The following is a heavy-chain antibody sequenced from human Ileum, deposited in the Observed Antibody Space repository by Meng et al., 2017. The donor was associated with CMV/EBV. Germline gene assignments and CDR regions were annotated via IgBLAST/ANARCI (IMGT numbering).Heavy chain of an antibody. V-gene: IGHV3-74*01. CDR3: ARRLITMVRGVIADDY. J-gene: IGHJ4*02. CDR2: INNDGNTA. CDR1: GFTFRDYW. Sequence: GESLKISCAASGFTFRDYWMHWVRQSPGKGLVWVSRINNDGNTADYADSVKGRFTISRDNTKNTLYLQMNSLRADDTAVYYCARRLITMVRGVIADDYWGQGTLVTVSS. D-gene: IGHD3-10*01.